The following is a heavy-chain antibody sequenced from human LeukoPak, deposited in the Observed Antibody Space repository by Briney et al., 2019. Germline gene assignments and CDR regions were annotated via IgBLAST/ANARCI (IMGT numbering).Heavy chain of an antibody. Sequence: GASLKVSCKTSGYTFTDYSLHWVRQAPGQGLEWLGRISPKRGDTKYAQKFQGRVTMTRDTSISTAYMELSRLTSDDTAVCYCARVHTHYYDSSAYYLENPVFDYWGQGTLVTVSS. D-gene: IGHD3-22*01. CDR1: GYTFTDYS. V-gene: IGHV1-2*06. CDR2: ISPKRGDT. J-gene: IGHJ4*02. CDR3: ARVHTHYYDSSAYYLENPVFDY.